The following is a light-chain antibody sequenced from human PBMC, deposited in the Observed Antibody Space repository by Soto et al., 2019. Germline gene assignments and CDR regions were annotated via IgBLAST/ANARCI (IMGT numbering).Light chain of an antibody. CDR1: SSGVENYNL. Sequence: QPASVSGSPGQSITLSCTRTSSGVENYNLVSWYQHRPGKAPKLIIYEGSQRPSGVSDRFSGSKSGNTASLTISGLRAEDEADYHCSSYAGAVVFGGGTKLTVL. V-gene: IGLV2-23*01. CDR3: SSYAGAVV. CDR2: EGS. J-gene: IGLJ2*01.